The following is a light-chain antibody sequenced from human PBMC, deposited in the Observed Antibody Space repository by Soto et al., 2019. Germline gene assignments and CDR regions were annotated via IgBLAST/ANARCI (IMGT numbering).Light chain of an antibody. CDR1: SSDIGAYNY. CDR3: SSYTSSSTPYV. Sequence: QSVLTQPASVSGSPGQSITISCTGSSSDIGAYNYVSWFQQYPGKAPKLIISEVSNRPSGVSNRFSGSESGTAASLTISGLQTEDEADYYCSSYTSSSTPYVFGTGTKVTVL. J-gene: IGLJ1*01. CDR2: EVS. V-gene: IGLV2-14*01.